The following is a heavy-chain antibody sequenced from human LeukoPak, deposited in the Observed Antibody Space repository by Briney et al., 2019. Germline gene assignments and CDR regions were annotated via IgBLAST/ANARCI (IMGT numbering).Heavy chain of an antibody. V-gene: IGHV1-46*01. CDR1: GYSFTNYW. CDR2: TDLLGSST. D-gene: IGHD6-6*01. CDR3: ARDRPHNWFDP. Sequence: GASVKVPCKASGYSFTNYWLHWVRQAPGQGLEWMGVTDLLGSSTNYAQMFQGRVTMTWDTSTSTVYMELSSLRSEDTAVYYCARDRPHNWFDPWGQGTLVTVSS. J-gene: IGHJ5*02.